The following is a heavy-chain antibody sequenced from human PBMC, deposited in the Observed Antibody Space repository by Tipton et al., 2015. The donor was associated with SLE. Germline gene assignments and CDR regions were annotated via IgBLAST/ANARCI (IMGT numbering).Heavy chain of an antibody. V-gene: IGHV4-59*08. J-gene: IGHJ6*02. Sequence: TLSLTCTVSGASVSSFCWNWIRQSPGKGLEWIGCVCNSGSANYDPSLKSRGTISVDTSRNHFSLELTSVTVADTAVYYCARQRLCLLSPPDSWVQGTTLTGSS. CDR1: GASVSSFC. CDR3: ARQRLCLLSPPDS. CDR2: VCNSGSA. D-gene: IGHD3-16*02.